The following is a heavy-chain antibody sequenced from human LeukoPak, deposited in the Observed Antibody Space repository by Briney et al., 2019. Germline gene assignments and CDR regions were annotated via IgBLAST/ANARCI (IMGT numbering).Heavy chain of an antibody. Sequence: GGSLRLSCAASGFTFSSYAMSWVRQAPGKGLEWVSAISVSGGSTYYADSVKGRSTISRDNSKNTLYLQMNSLRAEDTAVYYCAKALVATILMSYFDYWGQGTLVTVSS. CDR3: AKALVATILMSYFDY. D-gene: IGHD5-12*01. CDR2: ISVSGGST. J-gene: IGHJ4*02. V-gene: IGHV3-23*01. CDR1: GFTFSSYA.